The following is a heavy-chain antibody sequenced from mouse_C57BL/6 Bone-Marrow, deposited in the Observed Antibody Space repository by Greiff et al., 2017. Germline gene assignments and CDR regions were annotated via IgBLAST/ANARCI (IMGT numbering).Heavy chain of an antibody. CDR1: GYTFTSYW. CDR2: IDPSDSYT. Sequence: QVQLQQPGAELVMPGASVKLSCKASGYTFTSYWMHWVKQRPGQGLEWIGEIDPSDSYTNYNQKFKGKSTLTVDKSSYTAYMQLSSLTSEDSAVYYCARERGYYGLFDYWGQGTTLTVSS. V-gene: IGHV1-69*01. CDR3: ARERGYYGLFDY. J-gene: IGHJ2*01. D-gene: IGHD1-2*01.